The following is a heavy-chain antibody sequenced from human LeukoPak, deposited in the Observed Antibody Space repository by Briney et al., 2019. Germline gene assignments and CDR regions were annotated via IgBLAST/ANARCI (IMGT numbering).Heavy chain of an antibody. Sequence: ASVKVTCKASGGTFSSYASSWVRQAPGQGLEWMGGIIPIFGTANYAQKFQGRVTITADESTSTAYMELSSLRSEDTAVYYCARDGPGSSYCGGDCYFTFDYWGQGTLVTVSS. D-gene: IGHD2-21*01. CDR2: IIPIFGTA. CDR1: GGTFSSYA. V-gene: IGHV1-69*13. CDR3: ARDGPGSSYCGGDCYFTFDY. J-gene: IGHJ4*02.